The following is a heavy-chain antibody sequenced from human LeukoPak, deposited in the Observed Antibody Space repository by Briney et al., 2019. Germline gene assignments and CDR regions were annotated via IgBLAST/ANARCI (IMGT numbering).Heavy chain of an antibody. V-gene: IGHV3-33*01. CDR3: ARAPPGVITGYHFDF. J-gene: IGHJ4*02. CDR1: GFIFSNYF. CDR2: GGSDGIKE. Sequence: PGGSLRLSCAASGFIFSNYFMHWVRPAPGQGLERVALGGSDGIKENYLDSVKGRFSISRDNSKNMVYLQMNSLRAEDTAVYYCARAPPGVITGYHFDFWGQGTLVTVSS. D-gene: IGHD3-9*01.